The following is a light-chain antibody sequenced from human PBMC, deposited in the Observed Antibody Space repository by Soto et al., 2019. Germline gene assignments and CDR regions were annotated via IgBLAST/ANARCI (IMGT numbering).Light chain of an antibody. CDR3: QQANSFPLT. CDR1: QGINRW. Sequence: DIQMTPSPSSVSASVGDRVTITCRASQGINRWLAWYQQKLGKAPKLLIFDASSLQSGVPSRFSGSGSGTDFTLTISSLQPEDFATYYCQQANSFPLTFGGGTKVDIK. J-gene: IGKJ4*01. V-gene: IGKV1D-12*01. CDR2: DAS.